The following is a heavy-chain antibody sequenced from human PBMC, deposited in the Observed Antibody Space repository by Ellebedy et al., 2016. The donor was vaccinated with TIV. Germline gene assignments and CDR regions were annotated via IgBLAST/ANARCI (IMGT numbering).Heavy chain of an antibody. J-gene: IGHJ4*02. CDR2: INSDGSNT. Sequence: PGGSLRLSCAASGFTLSNYWMHWVRQAPGKGLVWVSRINSDGSNTSYVDSVKGRFTISRGSAKNTLYLQMNSLRAEDTAVYYCARGVVGAGNGNEYWGRGTLVTVSS. D-gene: IGHD2-15*01. CDR3: ARGVVGAGNGNEY. V-gene: IGHV3-74*01. CDR1: GFTLSNYW.